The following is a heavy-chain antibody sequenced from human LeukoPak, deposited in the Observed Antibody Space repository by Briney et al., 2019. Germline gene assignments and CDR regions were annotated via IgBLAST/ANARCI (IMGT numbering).Heavy chain of an antibody. V-gene: IGHV1-2*02. CDR2: INPNSGGT. Sequence: ASVTVSCKASGYTFTGYYMHWVRQAPGQGLEWMGWINPNSGGTNYAQKFQGRVTMTRDTSISTAYMELSRLRSDDTAVYYCARVGSGHWNARGGYYYYMDVWGKGTTVTVSS. J-gene: IGHJ6*03. D-gene: IGHD1-1*01. CDR1: GYTFTGYY. CDR3: ARVGSGHWNARGGYYYYMDV.